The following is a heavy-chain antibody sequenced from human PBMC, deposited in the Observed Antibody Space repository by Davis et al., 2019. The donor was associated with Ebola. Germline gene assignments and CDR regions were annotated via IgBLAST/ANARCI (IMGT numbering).Heavy chain of an antibody. V-gene: IGHV4-34*01. CDR1: AASFTAYY. CDR2: VDDGGRV. J-gene: IGHJ4*02. D-gene: IGHD3-16*01. Sequence: SETLSLTCAVYAASFTAYYWAWIRQSPGKGLECIGEVDDGGRVHYNPSLKSRVSISLDTSKNQFSLKVTSMTAADTAVYYCTSYDSWGQGAHVTVSS. CDR3: TSYDS.